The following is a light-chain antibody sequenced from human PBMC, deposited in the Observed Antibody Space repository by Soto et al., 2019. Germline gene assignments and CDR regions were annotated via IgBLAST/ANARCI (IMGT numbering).Light chain of an antibody. Sequence: EIVLTQSPATLSLSPGERATLSCRASQSVSSYLAWYQQKPGQAPRLLIYEASSRATGIPARFSGSGSGTEIDFTISSLELEDFAVDYCQQRSSWPPLFTFGPGTKVDIK. CDR2: EAS. CDR3: QQRSSWPPLFT. V-gene: IGKV3-11*01. J-gene: IGKJ3*01. CDR1: QSVSSY.